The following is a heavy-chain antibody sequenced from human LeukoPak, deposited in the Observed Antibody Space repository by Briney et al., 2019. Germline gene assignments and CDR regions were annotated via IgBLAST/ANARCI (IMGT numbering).Heavy chain of an antibody. CDR2: IKQDGSEK. CDR1: GFTFDDYG. CDR3: ARDQVHFDY. V-gene: IGHV3-7*01. Sequence: GGSLRLSCAASGFTFDDYGMSWVRQAPGKGLEWVANIKQDGSEKYYVDSVKGRFTISRDNAKNSLYLQMNSLRAEDTAVYYCARDQVHFDYWGQGTLVTVSS. D-gene: IGHD3-10*01. J-gene: IGHJ4*02.